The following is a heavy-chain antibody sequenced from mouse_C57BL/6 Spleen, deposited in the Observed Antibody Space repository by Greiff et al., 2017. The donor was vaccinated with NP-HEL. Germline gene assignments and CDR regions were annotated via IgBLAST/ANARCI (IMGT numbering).Heavy chain of an antibody. J-gene: IGHJ1*03. V-gene: IGHV1-64*01. D-gene: IGHD1-1*01. CDR1: GYTFTSYW. CDR3: ARTPMTTVVAADWYFDV. CDR2: IHPNSGST. Sequence: QVQLQQPGAELVKPGASVKLSCKASGYTFTSYWMHWVKQRPGQGLEWIGMIHPNSGSTNYNEKFKSKATLTVDKSSSTAYLQLSRLTSEESAVYYCARTPMTTVVAADWYFDVWGTGTTVTVSS.